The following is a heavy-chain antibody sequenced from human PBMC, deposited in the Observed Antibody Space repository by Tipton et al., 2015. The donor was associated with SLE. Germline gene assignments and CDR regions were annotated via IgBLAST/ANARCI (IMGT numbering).Heavy chain of an antibody. Sequence: TLSLTCAVYGGSFSGYYWTWIRQSPGKGLEWIGEINHSGTTNYNPSLKSRVTMSVDTSKNQFSLQLSSVTAADTAVYYCARAGGSGWPQHDYWGPGTLVTVSS. CDR1: GGSFSGYY. CDR2: INHSGTT. D-gene: IGHD6-19*01. V-gene: IGHV4-34*01. CDR3: ARAGGSGWPQHDY. J-gene: IGHJ4*02.